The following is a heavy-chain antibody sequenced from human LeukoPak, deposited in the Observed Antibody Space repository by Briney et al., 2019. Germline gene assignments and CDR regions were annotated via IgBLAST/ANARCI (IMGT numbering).Heavy chain of an antibody. Sequence: PSDTLSLTCTVSGGSISSRGYYWSWIRQHPGKGLEWIGYIYYSGSTYYNPSLKSRVTISVDTSKNHFSLKLSSVTAADTAVYYCAREGGCTDGSCYPGGFDPWGQGTLVTVSS. J-gene: IGHJ5*02. V-gene: IGHV4-31*03. CDR3: AREGGCTDGSCYPGGFDP. D-gene: IGHD2-15*01. CDR2: IYYSGST. CDR1: GGSISSRGYY.